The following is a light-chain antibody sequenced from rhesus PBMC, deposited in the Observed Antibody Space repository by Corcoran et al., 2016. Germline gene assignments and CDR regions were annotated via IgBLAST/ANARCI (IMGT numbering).Light chain of an antibody. J-gene: IGKJ3*01. CDR1: QGISNW. CDR2: RSS. V-gene: IGKV1-69*01. CDR3: QQHDDSPFP. Sequence: DIQMTQSPSSLSASVGDRVTITCRASQGISNWLAWYQQKPGKAPKLLIYRSSNLETGVPSRFCGSESVTAFTLTISSLQPEDIATYYCQQHDDSPFPFGPGTKLDIK.